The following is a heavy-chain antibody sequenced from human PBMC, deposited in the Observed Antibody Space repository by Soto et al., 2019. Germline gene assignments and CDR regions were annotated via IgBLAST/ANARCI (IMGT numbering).Heavy chain of an antibody. J-gene: IGHJ6*02. CDR3: ANALWVHIVVVPAAAGMDV. CDR1: GFTFSSYG. V-gene: IGHV3-30*18. CDR2: ISYDGSNK. D-gene: IGHD2-2*01. Sequence: QVQLVESGGGVVQPGRSLRLSCAASGFTFSSYGMHWVRQAPGKGLEWVAVISYDGSNKYYADSVKGRFTISRDNSKNTRXXQMNSLRAGETAVYYCANALWVHIVVVPAAAGMDVWGRGTTVTVSS.